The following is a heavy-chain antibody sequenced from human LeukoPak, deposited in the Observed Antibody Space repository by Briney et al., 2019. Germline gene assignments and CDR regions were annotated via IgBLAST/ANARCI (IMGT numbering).Heavy chain of an antibody. CDR2: IYHSGST. V-gene: IGHV4-38-2*01. Sequence: PSETLSLTCAVSGSSIRSGYYWGWIRQPPGKGLEWIGSIYHSGSTYYNPSLKSRVTISVDTSKNQFSLKLSSVTAADTAVYYCARLGYDILTGHDYWGQGTLVTVSS. J-gene: IGHJ4*02. CDR1: GSSIRSGYY. CDR3: ARLGYDILTGHDY. D-gene: IGHD3-9*01.